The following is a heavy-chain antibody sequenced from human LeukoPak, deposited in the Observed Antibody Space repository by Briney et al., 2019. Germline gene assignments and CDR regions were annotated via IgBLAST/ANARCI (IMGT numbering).Heavy chain of an antibody. CDR3: ASRKLGNDY. D-gene: IGHD7-27*01. CDR2: IYYTGST. J-gene: IGHJ4*02. V-gene: IGHV4-59*11. CDR1: GGSFSGHY. Sequence: PSETLSLTCAVYGGSFSGHYWSWIRQSPGKGLEWIGYIYYTGSTTYNPSLKSRVTISADTSKNQFSLKLSSVTAADTAVYYCASRKLGNDYWGQGTLVTVSS.